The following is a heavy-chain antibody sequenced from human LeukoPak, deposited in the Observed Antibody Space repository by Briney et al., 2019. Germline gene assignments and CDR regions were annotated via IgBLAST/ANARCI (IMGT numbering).Heavy chain of an antibody. V-gene: IGHV3-23*01. D-gene: IGHD6-19*01. CDR3: TKGDGGWYPIDY. CDR1: GFTFSNYG. Sequence: RGSLRLSCAASGFTFSNYGMSWVRQAPGKGLEWVSTINENAANTHYADSVKGRFTISRDNSKNTLLLQMNSLRADNTALYYCTKGDGGWYPIDYWGQGTLVIVSS. CDR2: INENAANT. J-gene: IGHJ4*02.